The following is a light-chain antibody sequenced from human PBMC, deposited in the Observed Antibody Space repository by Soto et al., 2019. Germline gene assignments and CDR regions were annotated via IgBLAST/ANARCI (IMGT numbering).Light chain of an antibody. J-gene: IGLJ1*01. CDR2: DVS. Sequence: QSALTQPRSVSGSPGQSVTISCTGTSSDVGGYNYVSWYQQHPGKAPKLMIYDVSKRPSGVPDRFSGSKSGNTASLTISGLQAEDEAEYYCSSYTNINTRAGVFGTGTKLTVL. CDR3: SSYTNINTRAGV. CDR1: SSDVGGYNY. V-gene: IGLV2-11*01.